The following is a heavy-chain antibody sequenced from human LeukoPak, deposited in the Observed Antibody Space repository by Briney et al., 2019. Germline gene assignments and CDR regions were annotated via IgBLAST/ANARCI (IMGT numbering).Heavy chain of an antibody. CDR1: GFTFSFYW. CDR3: ARSNQADDY. V-gene: IGHV3-74*01. CDR2: INPGGSST. Sequence: GGSLRLSCAASGFTFSFYWMHWARQVPGQDLVWVSRINPGGSSTAYADSVKGRFTISRDNAKNTLYLQMDSLRADDTGVYYCARSNQADDYWGQGTLVTVSS. D-gene: IGHD1-14*01. J-gene: IGHJ4*02.